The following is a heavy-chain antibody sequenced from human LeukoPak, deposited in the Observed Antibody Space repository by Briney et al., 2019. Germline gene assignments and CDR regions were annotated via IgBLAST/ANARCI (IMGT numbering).Heavy chain of an antibody. CDR1: GYTFTSYG. CDR3: ARDGRYFDWLLYRSGFDY. J-gene: IGHJ4*02. D-gene: IGHD3-9*01. Sequence: ASAKVSCKASGYTFTSYGISWVRQAPGQGLEWMGWISAYNGNTNYAQKLQGRVTMTTDTSTSTAYMELRSLRSDDTAVYYCARDGRYFDWLLYRSGFDYWGQGTLVTVSS. CDR2: ISAYNGNT. V-gene: IGHV1-18*01.